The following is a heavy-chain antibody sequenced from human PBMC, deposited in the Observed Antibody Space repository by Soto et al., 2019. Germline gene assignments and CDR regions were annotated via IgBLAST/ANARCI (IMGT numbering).Heavy chain of an antibody. V-gene: IGHV4-30-2*01. CDR3: AGGRGAYYYYYGMDV. CDR1: GGSISSGGYS. Sequence: PSETLSLTCAVSGGSISSGGYSWNWIRQPPGKGLEWIGYIYHSESTYYNPSLKSRVTISVDRSKNQFSLKLSSVTAADTAVYYCAGGRGAYYYYYGMDVWGQGTTVTVSS. CDR2: IYHSEST. J-gene: IGHJ6*02. D-gene: IGHD3-10*01.